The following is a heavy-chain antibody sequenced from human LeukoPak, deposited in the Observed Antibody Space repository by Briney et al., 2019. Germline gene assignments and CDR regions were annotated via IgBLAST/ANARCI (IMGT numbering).Heavy chain of an antibody. CDR2: IYYSGGT. Sequence: SETLSLTCTVSGGSISSSSYYWGWIRQPPGKGLECIGSIYYSGGTYYKPSLKSRVTISVDTSKNQFSLNLSSVTAADTAVYYCVLGELSSSFQYWGQGTLVTVSS. D-gene: IGHD3-16*02. J-gene: IGHJ1*01. CDR1: GGSISSSSYY. CDR3: VLGELSSSFQY. V-gene: IGHV4-39*07.